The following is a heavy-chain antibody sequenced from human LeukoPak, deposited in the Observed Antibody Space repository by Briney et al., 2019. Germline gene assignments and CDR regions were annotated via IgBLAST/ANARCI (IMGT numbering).Heavy chain of an antibody. D-gene: IGHD1-1*01. Sequence: PGGSLRLSCAASEFSVGSNYMTWVRQAPGKGLEWVSSISSSSSYIYYADSVKGRFTISRDNAKNSLYLQMNSLRAEDTAVYYCARDFQTGTTIYYYYYMDVWGKGTTVTVSS. CDR3: ARDFQTGTTIYYYYYMDV. CDR1: EFSVGSNY. CDR2: ISSSSSYI. J-gene: IGHJ6*03. V-gene: IGHV3-21*01.